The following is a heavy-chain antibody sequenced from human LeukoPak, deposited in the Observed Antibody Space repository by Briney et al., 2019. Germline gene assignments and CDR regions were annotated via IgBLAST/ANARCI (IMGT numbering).Heavy chain of an antibody. V-gene: IGHV5-51*01. CDR1: GYSFTSYW. D-gene: IGHD2-2*01. J-gene: IGHJ3*02. CDR2: IYPGDSDT. Sequence: GESLKISCKGSGYSFTSYWIGWVRQMPGKGLEWMGIIYPGDSDTRYSPSFQGQVTLSADKPISTAYLQWSSLKASDTAMYYCARHTAVPAAIDAFDIWGQGTMVTVSS. CDR3: ARHTAVPAAIDAFDI.